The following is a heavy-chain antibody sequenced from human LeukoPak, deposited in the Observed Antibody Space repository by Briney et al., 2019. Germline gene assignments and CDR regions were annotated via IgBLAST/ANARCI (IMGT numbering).Heavy chain of an antibody. D-gene: IGHD1-7*01. CDR2: ISYDGSNK. CDR3: AKSELELRAGYRSFFDY. Sequence: GGSLRLSCAASGFTFSSHAMPWVRQAPGKGLEWVAVISYDGSNKYYADSVKGRFTISRDNSKNTLYLQMNSLRAEDTAVYYCAKSELELRAGYRSFFDYWGQGTLVTVSS. J-gene: IGHJ4*02. CDR1: GFTFSSHA. V-gene: IGHV3-30-3*02.